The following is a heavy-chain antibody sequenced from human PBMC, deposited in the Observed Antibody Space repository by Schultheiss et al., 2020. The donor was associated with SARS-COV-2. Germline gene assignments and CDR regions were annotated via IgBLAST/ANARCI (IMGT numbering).Heavy chain of an antibody. CDR1: GGTFSSYT. CDR3: ARRAYYYYGMDV. V-gene: IGHV1-8*02. Sequence: ASVKVSCKASGGTFSSYTISWVRQAPGQGLEWMGWINPHTGGTNYAQKFQGRVTMTRNTSISTAYMELSSLRSEDTAVYYCARRAYYYYGMDVWGQGTTVTVSS. CDR2: INPHTGGT. J-gene: IGHJ6*02.